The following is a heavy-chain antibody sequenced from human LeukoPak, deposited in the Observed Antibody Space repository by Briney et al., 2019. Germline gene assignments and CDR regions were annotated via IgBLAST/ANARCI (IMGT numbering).Heavy chain of an antibody. CDR2: ISGSAGST. Sequence: GGSLRLSCAASGFSFSDCAMSWVRQAPGRGLEWVSSISGSAGSTYYADSMKRRFTISRDNPKNTLHLEMNSLRAEDTAIYYCTKGMATIRRHIDSWGQGTLVTVSS. CDR1: GFSFSDCA. D-gene: IGHD5-24*01. V-gene: IGHV3-23*01. CDR3: TKGMATIRRHIDS. J-gene: IGHJ4*02.